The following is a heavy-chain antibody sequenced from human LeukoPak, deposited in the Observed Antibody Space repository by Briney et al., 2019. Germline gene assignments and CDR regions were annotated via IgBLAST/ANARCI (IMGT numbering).Heavy chain of an antibody. CDR1: GFTFSSYG. CDR2: ISYDGSNK. J-gene: IGHJ4*02. CDR3: AKDFGPYSSSWYPVDY. V-gene: IGHV3-30*18. Sequence: GGSLRLSCAASGFTFSSYGMHWVRQAPGKGLEWVAVISYDGSNKYYADSVKGRFTISRDNSKNTLYLQMNSLRAEATAVYYCAKDFGPYSSSWYPVDYWGQGTLVTVSS. D-gene: IGHD6-13*01.